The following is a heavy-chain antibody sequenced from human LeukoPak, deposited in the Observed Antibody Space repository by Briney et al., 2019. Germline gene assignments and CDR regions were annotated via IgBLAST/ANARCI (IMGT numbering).Heavy chain of an antibody. J-gene: IGHJ6*04. V-gene: IGHV3-30*02. CDR2: IRYGGTNK. Sequence: GGSLRLSCAASGFTFSSYGMHWVRQAPGKGLEWVSFIRYGGTNKYYADSVKGRFTMSRDNSKNTLYLQMNSLRPEDTAVYYCAELGITMIGGAWGKGTTVTISS. D-gene: IGHD3-10*02. CDR3: AELGITMIGGA. CDR1: GFTFSSYG.